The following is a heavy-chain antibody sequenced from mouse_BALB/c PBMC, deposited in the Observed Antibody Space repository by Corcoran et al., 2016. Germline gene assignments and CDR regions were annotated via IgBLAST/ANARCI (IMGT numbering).Heavy chain of an antibody. V-gene: IGHV1-55*01. J-gene: IGHJ4*01. CDR1: GYNFTSYW. Sequence: QVQLQQPGAELVKPGTSVKLSCKASGYNFTSYWINWVKLRPGQGLEWIGDIYPGSGSTNYNEKFKSKATLTVDTSSSTAYMQLSSLASEDSALYYCARVTGDAMDYWGQGTSVTVSS. CDR2: IYPGSGST. D-gene: IGHD4-1*01. CDR3: ARVTGDAMDY.